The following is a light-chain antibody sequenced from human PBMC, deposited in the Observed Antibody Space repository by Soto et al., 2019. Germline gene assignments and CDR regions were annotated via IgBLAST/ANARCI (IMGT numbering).Light chain of an antibody. Sequence: IVMSQSPLSLPVTPGEPASISCRSSQSLLDSNGNNHLDWYLQKPGQSPQVLIYLGSNRASGVPDRFSGSGSGTDFTLKISRVEAEDVGVYYCMQTLQTPPTFGQGTKLEI. CDR1: QSLLDSNGNNH. J-gene: IGKJ2*01. CDR2: LGS. CDR3: MQTLQTPPT. V-gene: IGKV2-28*01.